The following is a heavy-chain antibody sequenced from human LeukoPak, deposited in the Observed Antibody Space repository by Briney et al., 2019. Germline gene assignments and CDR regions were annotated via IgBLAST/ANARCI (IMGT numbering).Heavy chain of an antibody. CDR1: GFTLRNYA. Sequence: GGSLRLSCAASGFTLRNYAMSWVRQAPGKGLEWVSGISGSGGRTYYADSVKGRFTISRDNPKNTLYLQMNNLRAEDTAVYYCAKGPTYGYHAWGQGTLVTVSS. CDR2: ISGSGGRT. V-gene: IGHV3-23*01. CDR3: AKGPTYGYHA. D-gene: IGHD5-18*01. J-gene: IGHJ5*02.